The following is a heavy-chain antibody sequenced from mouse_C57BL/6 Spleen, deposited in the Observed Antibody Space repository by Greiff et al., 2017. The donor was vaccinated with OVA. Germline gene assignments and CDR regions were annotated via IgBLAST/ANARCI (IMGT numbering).Heavy chain of an antibody. D-gene: IGHD1-1*01. CDR2: IDPSDSYT. CDR3: AKTTVVADYAMDY. V-gene: IGHV1-50*01. CDR1: GYTFTSYW. Sequence: QVQLQQPGAELVKPGASVKLSCKASGYTFTSYWMQWVKQRPGQGLEWIGEIDPSDSYTNYNQQFKGKATLTVDTSSSTAYMLLSSLPSEYSAVYYCAKTTVVADYAMDYWGQGTSVTVSS. J-gene: IGHJ4*01.